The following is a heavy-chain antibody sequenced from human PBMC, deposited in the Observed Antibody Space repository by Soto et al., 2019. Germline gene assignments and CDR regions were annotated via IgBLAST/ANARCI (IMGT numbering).Heavy chain of an antibody. CDR3: ACIFSGGSSYGFYYYGLDV. J-gene: IGHJ6*02. CDR1: GGSISSSSYY. CDR2: IFYSGTT. V-gene: IGHV4-39*01. Sequence: SETLALTCTVSGGSISSSSYYWGWIRQPPGKGLEWIGSIFYSGTTYYNPSLKSRVTISVDTSKNQFSLKLSSVTAADTAVYYCACIFSGGSSYGFYYYGLDVWGPGTTVSVSS. D-gene: IGHD5-18*01.